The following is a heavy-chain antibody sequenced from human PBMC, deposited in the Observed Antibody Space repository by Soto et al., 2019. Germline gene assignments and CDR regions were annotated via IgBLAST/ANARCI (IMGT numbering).Heavy chain of an antibody. CDR1: GGTFSSYA. J-gene: IGHJ3*02. Sequence: SVKVSCKASGGTFSSYAISWVRQAPGQGLEWMGGIIPIFGTANYAQKFQGRVTITADESTSTAYMELSSLRSEDTAVYYCARDSRGATQDAFDIWGQGTMVTVSS. V-gene: IGHV1-69*13. CDR3: ARDSRGATQDAFDI. CDR2: IIPIFGTA. D-gene: IGHD1-26*01.